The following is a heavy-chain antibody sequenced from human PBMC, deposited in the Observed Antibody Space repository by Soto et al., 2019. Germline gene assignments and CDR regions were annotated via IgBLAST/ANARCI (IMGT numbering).Heavy chain of an antibody. J-gene: IGHJ2*01. Sequence: QVELVQSGAEVKKPGSSVKVSCQASEDTFRNYAISWVRQAPGQGLEWMGGIIPIFGTANYAQKFQGRVTLTADTSANTVYLELSSLRYEDTAVYYCACTKYDSSAYYYWYLGLWGRGTLVTVSS. CDR3: ACTKYDSSAYYYWYLGL. D-gene: IGHD3-22*01. V-gene: IGHV1-69*06. CDR1: EDTFRNYA. CDR2: IIPIFGTA.